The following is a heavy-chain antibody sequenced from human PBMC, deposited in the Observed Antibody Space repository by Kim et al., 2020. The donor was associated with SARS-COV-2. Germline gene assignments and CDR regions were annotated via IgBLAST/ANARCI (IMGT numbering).Heavy chain of an antibody. CDR3: AKSDSATSED. V-gene: IGHV1-69*06. CDR2: RLPMSCTP. J-gene: IGHJ4*02. Sequence: GQGLGWMGGRLPMSCTPDYAPKFRGRLTFSADTSTKTSYMTLGALTTEDTAVYFCAKSDSATSEDWGQGTLVTVSS. D-gene: IGHD2-2*01.